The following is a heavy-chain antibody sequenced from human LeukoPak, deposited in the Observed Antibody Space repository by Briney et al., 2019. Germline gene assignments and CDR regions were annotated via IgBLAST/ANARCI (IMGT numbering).Heavy chain of an antibody. Sequence: SETLSLTCTVSGGSMITDTFYWVWIRQPPGKGLEWIANMYSNGGGRQYNWSLTNRVSISVDTSKNQFFLNLNSVTAADTAIYYCTRRTYSTYMDVWGQGTTVTVSS. D-gene: IGHD1-7*01. CDR2: MYSNGGGR. V-gene: IGHV4-39*01. J-gene: IGHJ6*03. CDR3: TRRTYSTYMDV. CDR1: GGSMITDTFY.